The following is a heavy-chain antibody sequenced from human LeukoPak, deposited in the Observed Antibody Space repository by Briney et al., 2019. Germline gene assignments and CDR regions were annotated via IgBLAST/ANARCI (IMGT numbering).Heavy chain of an antibody. Sequence: ASVKVSCKASGYTFTSYQMNWVRQAPGQGLEWMGVINPNGGSTGYAQKFQGRVTLTRDTSTSTVYMELSSLRSEDTAVYYCVRGTGTSFGYFDYWGQGTLVTVSS. CDR2: INPNGGST. J-gene: IGHJ4*02. CDR1: GYTFTSYQ. D-gene: IGHD1-14*01. CDR3: VRGTGTSFGYFDY. V-gene: IGHV1-46*01.